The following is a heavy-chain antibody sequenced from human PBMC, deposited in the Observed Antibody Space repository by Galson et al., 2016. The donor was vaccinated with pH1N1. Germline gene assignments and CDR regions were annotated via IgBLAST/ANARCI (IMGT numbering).Heavy chain of an antibody. CDR2: INYSGRDT. CDR3: TRCDYGDYVGIDY. J-gene: IGHJ4*02. Sequence: SLRLSCAASGFSFSGRSMSWIRQAPGTGLAWIAYINYSGRDTYYGDSVRGRFTISRDNAKNSMYLQMNSLRAEDTAVYYCTRCDYGDYVGIDYWGQGTVVTVSS. CDR1: GFSFSGRS. V-gene: IGHV3-11*01. D-gene: IGHD4-17*01.